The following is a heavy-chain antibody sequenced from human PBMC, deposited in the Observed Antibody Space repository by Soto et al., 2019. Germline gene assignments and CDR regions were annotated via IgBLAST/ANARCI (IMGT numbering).Heavy chain of an antibody. CDR3: AKGLYSSSSGHENYFDY. J-gene: IGHJ4*02. D-gene: IGHD6-6*01. V-gene: IGHV3-23*01. Sequence: GGSLRLSCAASGFTFSSYAMSWVRQAPGKGLEWVSAISGSGGSTYYADSVKGRLTISRDNSKNTLYLQMNSLRAEDTAVYYCAKGLYSSSSGHENYFDYWGQGTLVTVSS. CDR2: ISGSGGST. CDR1: GFTFSSYA.